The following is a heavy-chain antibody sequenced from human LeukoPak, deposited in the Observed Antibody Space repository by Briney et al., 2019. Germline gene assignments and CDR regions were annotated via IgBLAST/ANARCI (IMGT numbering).Heavy chain of an antibody. CDR3: AKDRYNWNRMSAFDI. J-gene: IGHJ3*02. V-gene: IGHV3-30*14. CDR1: GFTFGDYA. CDR2: ISYDGSNK. D-gene: IGHD1-20*01. Sequence: PGGSLRLSCTASGFTFGDYAMSWFRQAPGKGLAWVAVISYDGSNKYYADSVKGRFTISRDNSKNTLYLQMNSLRAEDTAVYYCAKDRYNWNRMSAFDIWGQGTMVTVSS.